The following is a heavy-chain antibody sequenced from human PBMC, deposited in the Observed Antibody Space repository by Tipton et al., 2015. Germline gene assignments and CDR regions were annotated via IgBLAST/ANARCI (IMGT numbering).Heavy chain of an antibody. V-gene: IGHV4-59*01. CDR3: ARDDHQVNAFDI. J-gene: IGHJ3*02. Sequence: TLSLTCSVSSDSISKYYWSWIRQPPGKELEWIGYIQYSGSTNYNPSLKSRVTISLDTSKNQFSLKLTSVTAADAAVYYCARDDHQVNAFDIWGQGTMVTVSS. D-gene: IGHD1-14*01. CDR2: IQYSGST. CDR1: SDSISKYY.